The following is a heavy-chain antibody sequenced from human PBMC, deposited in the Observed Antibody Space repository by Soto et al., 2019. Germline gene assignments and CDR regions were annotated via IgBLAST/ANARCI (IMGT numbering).Heavy chain of an antibody. CDR1: GYTFTGYY. D-gene: IGHD3-3*01. CDR2: INPNSGGP. V-gene: IGHV1-2*02. Sequence: ASVKVSCKASGYTFTGYYIHWVRQAPGQRLEWMGYINPNSGGPNYAQKFQGRVTMTRDTSISTAYMELSRLRSDDTAVYFCARDYWSGDRYYYGMDVWGQGTTGTVS. CDR3: ARDYWSGDRYYYGMDV. J-gene: IGHJ6*02.